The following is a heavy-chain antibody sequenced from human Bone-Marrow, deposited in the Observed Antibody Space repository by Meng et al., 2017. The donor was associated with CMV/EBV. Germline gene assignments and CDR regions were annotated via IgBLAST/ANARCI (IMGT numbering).Heavy chain of an antibody. D-gene: IGHD2-2*01. J-gene: IGHJ4*02. CDR1: GFSFSDYY. V-gene: IGHV3-11*04. CDR2: ISNDGTTI. CDR3: AKDIRHCTSTSCYPLFFFDS. Sequence: GESLKISCAASGFSFSDYYMSWIRQAPGKGPEWISYISNDGTTISYADSVKGRFTISRDNAKNSLYLEMNSLRAEDTAVYYCAKDIRHCTSTSCYPLFFFDSWGQGNLVTVSS.